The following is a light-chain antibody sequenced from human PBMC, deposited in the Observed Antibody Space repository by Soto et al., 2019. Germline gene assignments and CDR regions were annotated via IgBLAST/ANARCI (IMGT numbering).Light chain of an antibody. Sequence: EIVLTQSPGTLSLSPGERATLSCRASQSVSANYLAWYQQKPGQAPKLLIYGASSRAPGIPDRFSGSGSGTDVILTISRLEPEDFAVYYCQQYGSSPYTFGQGTNLDIE. V-gene: IGKV3-20*01. CDR2: GAS. CDR1: QSVSANY. J-gene: IGKJ2*01. CDR3: QQYGSSPYT.